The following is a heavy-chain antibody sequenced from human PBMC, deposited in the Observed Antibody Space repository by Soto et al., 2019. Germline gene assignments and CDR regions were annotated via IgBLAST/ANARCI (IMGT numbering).Heavy chain of an antibody. Sequence: GGSLRLSCAASGFTFSSYAMSWVRQAPGKGLEWVSAISGSGGSTYYADSVKGRFTISRDNSKNTLYLQMNSLRAEDTAVYYCAKEEIWGIVVVPAAIHKYNWFDPWGQGTLVTVSS. J-gene: IGHJ5*02. CDR1: GFTFSSYA. CDR2: ISGSGGST. V-gene: IGHV3-23*01. D-gene: IGHD2-2*02. CDR3: AKEEIWGIVVVPAAIHKYNWFDP.